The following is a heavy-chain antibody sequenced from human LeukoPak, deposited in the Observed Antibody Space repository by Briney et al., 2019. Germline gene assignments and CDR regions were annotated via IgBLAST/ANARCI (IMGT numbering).Heavy chain of an antibody. CDR3: ARGGSGYDFWSGYPYFDY. V-gene: IGHV4-59*01. J-gene: IGHJ4*02. CDR2: TYYSGST. CDR1: GGSISSYY. D-gene: IGHD3-3*01. Sequence: SETLSLTCTVSGGSISSYYWSWIRQPPGKGLEWIGYTYYSGSTNYNPSLKSRVTISVDTSKNQFSLKLSSVSAADTAVYYCARGGSGYDFWSGYPYFDYWGQGTLVTVSS.